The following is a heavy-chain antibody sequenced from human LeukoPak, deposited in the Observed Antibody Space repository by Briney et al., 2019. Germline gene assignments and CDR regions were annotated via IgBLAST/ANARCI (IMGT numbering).Heavy chain of an antibody. CDR2: VSSSGSTI. Sequence: PGGSLRLSCAASGFTFSDYYMSWIRQAPGKGLEWVSYVSSSGSTIYYADSVKGRFTISRDNAKNSLYLQMNSLRAEDTAVYYCARTPPLCSGGSCYEVDYFDYWGQGTLVTVSS. D-gene: IGHD2-15*01. J-gene: IGHJ4*02. V-gene: IGHV3-11*01. CDR1: GFTFSDYY. CDR3: ARTPPLCSGGSCYEVDYFDY.